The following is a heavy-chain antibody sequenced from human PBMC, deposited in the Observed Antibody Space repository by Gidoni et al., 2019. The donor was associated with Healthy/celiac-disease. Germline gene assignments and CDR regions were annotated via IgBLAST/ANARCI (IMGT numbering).Heavy chain of an antibody. V-gene: IGHV4-34*01. CDR1: GGSFSGYY. Sequence: QVQLQQWGAGLLKPSETLSLTCAVYGGSFSGYYWSWIRQPAGKGLEWIGEINHSGSTNYNPSLKSLVTISVDTSKNQFSLKLSSVTAADTAVYYCARAPSASAFDIWGQGTMVTVSS. CDR3: ARAPSASAFDI. CDR2: INHSGST. J-gene: IGHJ3*02.